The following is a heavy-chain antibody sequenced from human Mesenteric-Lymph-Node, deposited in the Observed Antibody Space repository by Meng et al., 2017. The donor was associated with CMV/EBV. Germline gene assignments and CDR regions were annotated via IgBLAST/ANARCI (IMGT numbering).Heavy chain of an antibody. D-gene: IGHD2-15*01. CDR3: VKSQGSYCSGGSCYPVAFDY. CDR1: GYSFTNYW. V-gene: IGHV5-51*01. CDR2: IYPDDSDT. Sequence: GESLKISCKGFGYSFTNYWIGWVRQMPGKGLEWMGIIYPDDSDTKYSPSLQGQVTISADKSISTAFLQWSTLKASDTAIYYCVKSQGSYCSGGSCYPVAFDYWGQGTLVTVSS. J-gene: IGHJ4*02.